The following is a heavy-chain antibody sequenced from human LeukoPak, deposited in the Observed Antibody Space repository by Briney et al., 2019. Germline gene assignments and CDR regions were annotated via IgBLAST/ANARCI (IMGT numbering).Heavy chain of an antibody. CDR2: IWSDGANE. CDR1: GFSFSTCA. CDR3: AKAMGSYPDYHGMDV. D-gene: IGHD2-2*01. Sequence: PGGSLRLSCVASGFSFSTCAIHWVRQAPGKGLEWVAIIWSDGANEKYANSVKGRFTISRDNSKNTLYLQMSSLTAEDTAVYYCAKAMGSYPDYHGMDVWGQGTTVTVSS. J-gene: IGHJ6*02. V-gene: IGHV3-33*06.